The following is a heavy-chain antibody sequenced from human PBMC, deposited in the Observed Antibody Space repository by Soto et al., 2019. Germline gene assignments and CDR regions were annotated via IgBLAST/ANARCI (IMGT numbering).Heavy chain of an antibody. CDR3: ARGLYSSSSLYYYYYGMDV. V-gene: IGHV3-30-3*01. J-gene: IGHJ6*02. D-gene: IGHD6-6*01. CDR2: ISYDGSNK. Sequence: QVQLVESGGGVVQPGRSLRLSCAASGFTFSSYAMHWVRQAPGKGLEWVAVISYDGSNKYYSDSVKGRFTISRDNSKNTLYLQMNRLRAEDTAVYYCARGLYSSSSLYYYYYGMDVLGQGSTVTVSS. CDR1: GFTFSSYA.